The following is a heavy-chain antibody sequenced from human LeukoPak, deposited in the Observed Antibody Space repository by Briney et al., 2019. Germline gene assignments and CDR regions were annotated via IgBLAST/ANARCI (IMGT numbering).Heavy chain of an antibody. CDR1: GFTFSSYW. D-gene: IGHD2-15*01. CDR3: AKDSRGSAVRVFDY. J-gene: IGHJ4*02. CDR2: INTDGGSL. V-gene: IGHV3-74*01. Sequence: GGSLRLSCAASGFTFSSYWMYWVRQAPGKGPVWVARINTDGGSLNYADSVKGRFTISRDNSKNTLYLQMNSLRAEDTAIYYCAKDSRGSAVRVFDYWGQGILVIVSS.